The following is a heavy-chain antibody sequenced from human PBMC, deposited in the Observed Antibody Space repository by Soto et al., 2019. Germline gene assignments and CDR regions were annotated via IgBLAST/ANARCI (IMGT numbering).Heavy chain of an antibody. D-gene: IGHD6-13*01. J-gene: IGHJ6*02. Sequence: ASVKVSCKASGGTFSSYAISWVRQAPGQGLEWMGGIIPIFGTANYAQKFQGRVTITADESTSTAYMELSSLRSEDTAVYYCARDSRIAAAGYYYYGMDVWGQGTTVTVS. V-gene: IGHV1-69*13. CDR2: IIPIFGTA. CDR1: GGTFSSYA. CDR3: ARDSRIAAAGYYYYGMDV.